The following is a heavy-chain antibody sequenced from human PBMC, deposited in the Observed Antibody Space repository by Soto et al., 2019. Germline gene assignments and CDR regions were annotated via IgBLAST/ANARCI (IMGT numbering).Heavy chain of an antibody. CDR1: GDSVSSNTAT. Sequence: SPTLSLTCAISGDSVSSNTATWNWIRQSPSRGLEWLGRTYYRSKWYNDYAVSVRSRITINPDTSKNQFSLQLNSVTPEDTAVYYCARVPILRFGELLHPDWFDPWGQGTLVTVSS. D-gene: IGHD3-10*01. CDR3: ARVPILRFGELLHPDWFDP. J-gene: IGHJ5*02. CDR2: TYYRSKWYN. V-gene: IGHV6-1*01.